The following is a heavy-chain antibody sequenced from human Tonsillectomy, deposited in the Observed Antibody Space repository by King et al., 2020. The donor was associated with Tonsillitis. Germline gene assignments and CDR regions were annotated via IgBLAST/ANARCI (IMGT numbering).Heavy chain of an antibody. CDR3: AKGIVVVPAAIGPTYSRFDP. D-gene: IGHD2-2*01. Sequence: LQLQESGPGLVKPSQTLSLTCTVSGGSITSGGYYWTWIRQHPGKGLEWIGYMYHSGSTHYNPSLKSRVTILLDTSKNQFSLKMTSVTAADTAVYYCAKGIVVVPAAIGPTYSRFDPWGQGTLVTVSS. CDR1: GGSITSGGYY. V-gene: IGHV4-31*03. CDR2: MYHSGST. J-gene: IGHJ5*02.